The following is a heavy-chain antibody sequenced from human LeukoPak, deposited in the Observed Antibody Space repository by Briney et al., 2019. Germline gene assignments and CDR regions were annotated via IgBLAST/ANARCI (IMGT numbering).Heavy chain of an antibody. V-gene: IGHV3-7*01. CDR3: ARGSNWLAYYYGMDV. Sequence: GGSLRLSCAASGFTFSSYWMSWVRQAPGKGLEWVANIKHDGSEKYYVDSVKGRFTISRDNAKNSLYLQMNSLRAEDTAVYYCARGSNWLAYYYGMDVWGQGTTVTVSS. CDR2: IKHDGSEK. D-gene: IGHD6-19*01. J-gene: IGHJ6*02. CDR1: GFTFSSYW.